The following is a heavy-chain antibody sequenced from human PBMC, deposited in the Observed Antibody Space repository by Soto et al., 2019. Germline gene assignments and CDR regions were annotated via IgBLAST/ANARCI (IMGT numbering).Heavy chain of an antibody. D-gene: IGHD3-3*01. CDR1: GFTFSSYA. CDR2: ISGSGGST. Sequence: GGSLRLSCAASGFTFSSYAMSWVRQAPGKGLEWVSAISGSGGSTYYADSVKGRFTISRDNSKNTLYLQMNSLRAEDTAVYYCAKGWRRFLEWFYGMDVWGQGTTVTVSS. CDR3: AKGWRRFLEWFYGMDV. J-gene: IGHJ6*02. V-gene: IGHV3-23*01.